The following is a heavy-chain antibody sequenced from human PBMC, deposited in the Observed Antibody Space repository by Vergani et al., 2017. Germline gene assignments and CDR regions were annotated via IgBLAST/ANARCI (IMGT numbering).Heavy chain of an antibody. V-gene: IGHV4-34*10. CDR2: INHSGST. J-gene: IGHJ4*02. CDR3: ARADIVATSIDY. Sequence: QVQLQESGPGLVKPSETLSLTCAVYGGSFSGYYWSWIRQPPGKGLEWIGEINHSGSTNYNPSLKSRVTISVDTSKNQFSLKLSSVTAADTAVYYCARADIVATSIDYWGQGTLVTVSS. CDR1: GGSFSGYY. D-gene: IGHD5-12*01.